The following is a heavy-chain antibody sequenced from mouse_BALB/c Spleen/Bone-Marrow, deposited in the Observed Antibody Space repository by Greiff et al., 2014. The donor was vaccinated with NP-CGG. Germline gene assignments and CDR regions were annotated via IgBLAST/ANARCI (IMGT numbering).Heavy chain of an antibody. CDR2: IYPGSGNT. V-gene: IGHV1-77*01. J-gene: IGHJ3*01. CDR3: AGEEVRRLAWFAY. CDR1: GYTFTDYY. Sequence: QVQLQQSGAELARPGASVKLSCKASGYTFTDYYMNWVKQRTGQGLEWIGEIYPGSGNTYYNEKFRGKATLTADKSSSTVYMQLSSLTSEDSAVYFCAGEEVRRLAWFAYWGQGTLVTVSA.